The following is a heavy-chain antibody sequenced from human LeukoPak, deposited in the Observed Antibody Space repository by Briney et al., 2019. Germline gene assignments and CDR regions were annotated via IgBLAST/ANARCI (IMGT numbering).Heavy chain of an antibody. CDR2: IKQDGNEA. Sequence: GGSLRLSCTASGFTFTTYWMAWVRQAPGKGLEWVANIKQDGNEAYYAESVRGRFTISRDNAKNSLYLQMNSLRAEDTSVYYCSNGIYDKSYWGQGTLVTVSS. CDR3: SNGIYDKSY. J-gene: IGHJ4*02. D-gene: IGHD3-22*01. V-gene: IGHV3-7*01. CDR1: GFTFTTYW.